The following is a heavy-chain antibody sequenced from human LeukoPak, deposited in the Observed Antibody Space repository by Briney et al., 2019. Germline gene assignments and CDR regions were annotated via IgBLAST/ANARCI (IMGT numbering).Heavy chain of an antibody. V-gene: IGHV5-51*01. CDR2: IYPGDSDT. Sequence: PGESLKISCRGSGYSFTTYWIGWVRQMPGNGLEWLGIIYPGDSDTRYSPSFQGQVTMSADKSIKTAYLQWSSLKASDTAMYYCARRQGCSSTSCPPDSWGQGTLVTVSS. CDR1: GYSFTTYW. CDR3: ARRQGCSSTSCPPDS. D-gene: IGHD2-2*01. J-gene: IGHJ4*02.